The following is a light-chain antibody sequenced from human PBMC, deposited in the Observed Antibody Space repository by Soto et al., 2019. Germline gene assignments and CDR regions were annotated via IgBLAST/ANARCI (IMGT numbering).Light chain of an antibody. CDR2: KTS. J-gene: IGKJ1*01. Sequence: DIQMTPSPSTLSASVGDRVTITCRASQSISSWLAWYQQKPGKAPRLLIYKTSDLETGVPSRFSGSGSGTEFTLTISSLQPDDFATYYCQQYNSYSQGRKFGQGTKVEI. CDR1: QSISSW. V-gene: IGKV1-5*03. CDR3: QQYNSYSQGRK.